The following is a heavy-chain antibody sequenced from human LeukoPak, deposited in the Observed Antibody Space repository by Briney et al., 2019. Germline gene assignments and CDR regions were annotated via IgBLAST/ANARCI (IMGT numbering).Heavy chain of an antibody. CDR2: IYYSGST. CDR3: AREGYDSSGYYSGFDY. J-gene: IGHJ4*02. D-gene: IGHD3-22*01. CDR1: GGSISSYY. V-gene: IGHV4-59*01. Sequence: SETVSLTCTVSGGSISSYYWSWIRQPPGKGLEWIGYIYYSGSTNYNPSLKSRVTISVDTSKNQFSLKLSSVTAADTAVYYCAREGYDSSGYYSGFDYWGQGTLVTVSS.